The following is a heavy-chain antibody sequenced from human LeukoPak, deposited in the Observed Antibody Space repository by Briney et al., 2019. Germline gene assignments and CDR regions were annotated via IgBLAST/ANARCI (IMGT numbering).Heavy chain of an antibody. J-gene: IGHJ4*02. Sequence: TGGSLRLSCAASGFTFSGSAMHWVRQASGKGLEWVGRIRSKANKYATAYAASMKGRFTISRDDSKNTAYLQMNSLKTEDTAVYYCIRHSPDTSMANGGYWGQGTLVTVSS. CDR1: GFTFSGSA. V-gene: IGHV3-73*01. CDR3: IRHSPDTSMANGGY. CDR2: IRSKANKYAT. D-gene: IGHD5-18*01.